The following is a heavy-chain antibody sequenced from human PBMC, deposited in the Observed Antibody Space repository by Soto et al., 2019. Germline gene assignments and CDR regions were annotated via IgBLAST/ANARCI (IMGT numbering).Heavy chain of an antibody. V-gene: IGHV3-66*01. CDR1: GFTVSSNY. J-gene: IGHJ4*02. CDR2: IYSGGST. CDR3: ARDAYYYYGSGSYDY. D-gene: IGHD3-10*01. Sequence: EVQLVESGGGLVQPGGSLRLSCAASGFTVSSNYMSWVRQAPGKGLEWVSVIYSGGSTYYADSVKGRFTISRDNSKNPLYLQMNSLRAEDTAVYYCARDAYYYYGSGSYDYWGQGTLVTVSS.